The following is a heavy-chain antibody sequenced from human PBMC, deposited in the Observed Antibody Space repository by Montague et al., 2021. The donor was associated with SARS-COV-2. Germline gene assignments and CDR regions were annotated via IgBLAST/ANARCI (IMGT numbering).Heavy chain of an antibody. CDR2: INNRGST. CDR1: DGSFSAYS. CDR3: ARIFWGAWFGESWFGP. J-gene: IGHJ5*02. V-gene: IGHV4-34*01. Sequence: SETLSLTCAFYDGSFSAYSWTWIRQPPGKRLEWIGEINNRGSTNYNPSPNSRVTVSVDTSKNQFSLKLTSVTAADTAVYYCARIFWGAWFGESWFGPWGQGTLVTVSS. D-gene: IGHD3-10*01.